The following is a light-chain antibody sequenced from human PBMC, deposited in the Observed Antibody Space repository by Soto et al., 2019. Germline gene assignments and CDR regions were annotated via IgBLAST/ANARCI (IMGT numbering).Light chain of an antibody. CDR2: RND. V-gene: IGLV1-47*01. CDR1: SFNIGNNY. CDR3: AAWDDSLRGEV. J-gene: IGLJ2*01. Sequence: LTQPPSASGTPGQRVTISCSGSSFNIGNNYVYWYQRLPGTAPKLLIYRNDQRPSGVPDRFSGSKSGTSASLAISGLRSEDETDYYCAAWDDSLRGEVFGGGTKLTVL.